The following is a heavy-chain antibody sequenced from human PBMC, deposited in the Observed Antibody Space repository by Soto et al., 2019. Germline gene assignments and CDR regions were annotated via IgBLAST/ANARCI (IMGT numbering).Heavy chain of an antibody. J-gene: IGHJ6*03. V-gene: IGHV4-39*01. Sequence: SETMSLTCTVSGGSISSSSYYWGWIRQPPGKGLEWIGSIYYSGSTYYNPSLKSRVTISVDTSKNQFSLKLSSVTAADTAVYYCARQDFGVVIQAPYYYYYMDVWGKGTTVTVSS. CDR2: IYYSGST. D-gene: IGHD3-3*01. CDR1: GGSISSSSYY. CDR3: ARQDFGVVIQAPYYYYYMDV.